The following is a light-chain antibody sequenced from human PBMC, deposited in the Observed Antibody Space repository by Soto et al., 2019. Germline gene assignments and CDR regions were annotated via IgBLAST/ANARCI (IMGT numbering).Light chain of an antibody. CDR2: GAS. CDR1: QVVVTDY. CDR3: LLFRGSPT. J-gene: IGKJ3*01. V-gene: IGKV3-20*01. Sequence: EIVLTQSPGTLSVSPGERATLSCRASQVVVTDYIHWYQQKPGQAPRLLISGASTRASGIPDRFSGSGVGTDFTLTSNRLEPEACAVYYCLLFRGSPTFGPGSRVHI.